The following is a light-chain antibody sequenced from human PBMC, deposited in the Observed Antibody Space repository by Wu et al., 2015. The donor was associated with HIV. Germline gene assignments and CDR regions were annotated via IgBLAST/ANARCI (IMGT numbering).Light chain of an antibody. CDR2: GAS. CDR1: HSVSSN. CDR3: QQYNSWLSGPT. V-gene: IGKV3-15*01. J-gene: IGKJ2*01. Sequence: EIVMTQSPATLSVSPGESATLSCRASHSVSSNLAWYQQKLGQAPRLLMYGASTRATGIPDRFSGSGSGSEFTLTISNIQSEDSAVYYCQQYNSWLSGPTFGQGSKLEI.